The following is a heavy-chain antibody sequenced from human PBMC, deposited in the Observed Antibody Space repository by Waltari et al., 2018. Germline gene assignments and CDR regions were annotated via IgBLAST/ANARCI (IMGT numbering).Heavy chain of an antibody. D-gene: IGHD3-22*01. CDR2: INPILGIA. Sequence: QVQLVQSGAEVKKPGSSVKVSCKASGGTFSSYAISWVRQAPGQGLEWMGGINPILGIANYAQKFQGRVTITADESTSTAYMELSSLRSEDTAVYYCASLYDSSGYAFDYWGQGTLVTVSS. V-gene: IGHV1-69*04. CDR1: GGTFSSYA. J-gene: IGHJ4*02. CDR3: ASLYDSSGYAFDY.